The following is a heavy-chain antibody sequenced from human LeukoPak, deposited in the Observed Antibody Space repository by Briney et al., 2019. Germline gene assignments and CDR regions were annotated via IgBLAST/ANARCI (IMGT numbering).Heavy chain of an antibody. V-gene: IGHV4-61*02. CDR1: GGSINSGSFY. Sequence: SQTLSLTCNVSGGSINSGSFYWSWIRQPAGKGLEWIGRIYSGGHTNYNPSLKSRVTVSADTSKNQFSLNLSSVTAADTAVYYFAKSRGFSYGFKLDYLGQGTLVTVSS. CDR2: IYSGGHT. D-gene: IGHD5-18*01. CDR3: AKSRGFSYGFKLDY. J-gene: IGHJ4*02.